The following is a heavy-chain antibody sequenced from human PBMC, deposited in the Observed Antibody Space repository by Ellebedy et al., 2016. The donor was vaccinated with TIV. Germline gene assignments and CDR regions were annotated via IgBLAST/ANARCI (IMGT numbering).Heavy chain of an antibody. CDR3: ARGGTFSHGLWYFDY. CDR1: GDSISDGGYY. CDR2: IYYSGST. D-gene: IGHD5-18*01. Sequence: SETLSLTCSVSGDSISDGGYYWGWIRQPPGKALEWIGHIYYSGSTYSNPSLESRVDLSVETSKNQFSLRMTSVTAADTAIYYCARGGTFSHGLWYFDYWGQGTLVTVSS. J-gene: IGHJ4*02. V-gene: IGHV4-31*03.